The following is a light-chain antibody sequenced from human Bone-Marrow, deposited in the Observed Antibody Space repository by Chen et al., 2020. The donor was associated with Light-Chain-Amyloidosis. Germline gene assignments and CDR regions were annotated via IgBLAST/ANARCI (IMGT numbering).Light chain of an antibody. CDR1: NSDVGDYNY. CDR2: DVS. V-gene: IGLV2-14*01. J-gene: IGLJ2*01. Sequence: QSALTQSASVSGSPGQAITISCTGTNSDVGDYNYVSWYQQHPGKAPKLMIYDVSNRPSGVSNRFSGSKSGNTASLTISGLQTEDEADYYCSSHTSGTAWIFGGGTKLTVL. CDR3: SSHTSGTAWI.